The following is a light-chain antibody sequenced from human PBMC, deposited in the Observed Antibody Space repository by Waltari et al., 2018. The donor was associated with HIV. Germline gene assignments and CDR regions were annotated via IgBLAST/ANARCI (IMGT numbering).Light chain of an antibody. V-gene: IGLV4-69*01. J-gene: IGLJ3*02. CDR3: QTWENGPKV. CDR1: SGHSRYD. Sequence: QLVLTQSPSASASLGASVKLTCTLSSGHSRYDIAWHQQQPEKGPRYLWKVNSDGSHNKGDGIPDRFSGSSSGAERYLTISSLQSDDEADYYCQTWENGPKVFGGGTKLTVV. CDR2: VNSDGSH.